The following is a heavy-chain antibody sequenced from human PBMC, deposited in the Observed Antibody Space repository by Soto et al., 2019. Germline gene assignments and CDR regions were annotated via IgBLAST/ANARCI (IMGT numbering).Heavy chain of an antibody. Sequence: SETLSLTCTVYGGSIRSYYWSWIRQPPGEGLEWIGNIYYSGSTNYNPSRKSRVTMSVVMSKNQVSLKLSSVTAADTAVYYCTRVGGYYGDYPNFDYWGQGALVTVSS. CDR1: GGSIRSYY. D-gene: IGHD4-17*01. CDR3: TRVGGYYGDYPNFDY. J-gene: IGHJ4*02. CDR2: IYYSGST. V-gene: IGHV4-59*01.